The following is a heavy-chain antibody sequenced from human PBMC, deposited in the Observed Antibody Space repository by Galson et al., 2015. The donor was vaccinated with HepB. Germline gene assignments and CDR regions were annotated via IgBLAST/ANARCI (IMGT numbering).Heavy chain of an antibody. CDR3: ARVTSLSVVGGGNALGY. D-gene: IGHD1-26*01. V-gene: IGHV1-3*01. Sequence: SVKVSCKASGYTFTSYTVHWVRQAPGQRLEWMGWINAGNGNTIYSQRFQGRVAITRDTSASTVYMELSRLRSEDTAVYYCARVTSLSVVGGGNALGYWGQGTLVTVSS. CDR1: GYTFTSYT. J-gene: IGHJ4*02. CDR2: INAGNGNT.